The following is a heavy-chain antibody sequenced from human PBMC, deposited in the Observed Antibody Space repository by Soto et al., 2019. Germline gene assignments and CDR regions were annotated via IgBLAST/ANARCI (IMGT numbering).Heavy chain of an antibody. CDR3: ARGGQTGDGQPGGNWFDP. Sequence: QVQLVQSGAEVKKPGASVKVSCKASGYTFTSYDINWVRQATGQGLEWMGWMNPNSGNTGYAQKFQGRVTMPRNTSISTAYMELSRLRSEDTAVYYCARGGQTGDGQPGGNWFDPWGQGTLVTVSS. D-gene: IGHD4-17*01. CDR2: MNPNSGNT. V-gene: IGHV1-8*01. J-gene: IGHJ5*02. CDR1: GYTFTSYD.